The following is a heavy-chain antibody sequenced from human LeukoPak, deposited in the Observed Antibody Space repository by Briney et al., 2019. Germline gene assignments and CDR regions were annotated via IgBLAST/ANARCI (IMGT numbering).Heavy chain of an antibody. CDR1: GGTFSSYA. V-gene: IGHV1-69*04. Sequence: SVNVSCKASGGTFSSYAISWVRQAPGQGLEWMGRIIPIFGIANYAQKFQGRVTITADKSTSTAYMELSSLRSEDTAVYYCARDGVVPAAIADYWGQGTLVTVSS. J-gene: IGHJ4*02. CDR3: ARDGVVPAAIADY. D-gene: IGHD2-2*01. CDR2: IIPIFGIA.